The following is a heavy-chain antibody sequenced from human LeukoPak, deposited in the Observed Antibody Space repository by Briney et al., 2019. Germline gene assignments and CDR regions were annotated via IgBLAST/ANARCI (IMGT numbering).Heavy chain of an antibody. J-gene: IGHJ4*02. D-gene: IGHD3-22*01. CDR2: INHSGST. V-gene: IGHV4-34*01. Sequence: SETLSLTCTVSGGSISSYYWSWIRQPPGKGLEWIGEINHSGSTNYNPSLKSRVTISVDTSKNQFSLKLSSVTAADTAVYYCARTYDLYYFDYWGQGTLVTVSS. CDR3: ARTYDLYYFDY. CDR1: GGSISSYY.